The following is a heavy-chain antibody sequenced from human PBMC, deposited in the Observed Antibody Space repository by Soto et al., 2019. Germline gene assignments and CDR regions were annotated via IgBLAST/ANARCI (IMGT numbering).Heavy chain of an antibody. J-gene: IGHJ6*02. Sequence: GGSLRLSCAASGFTFSSYGMHWVRQAPGKGLEWVAVIWYDGSNKYYADSVKGRFTISRDNSKNTLYLQMNSLRAEDTAVYYCARDRDYSNLGSYYYGMDVWGQGTKVTVSS. CDR1: GFTFSSYG. CDR3: ARDRDYSNLGSYYYGMDV. D-gene: IGHD4-4*01. CDR2: IWYDGSNK. V-gene: IGHV3-33*01.